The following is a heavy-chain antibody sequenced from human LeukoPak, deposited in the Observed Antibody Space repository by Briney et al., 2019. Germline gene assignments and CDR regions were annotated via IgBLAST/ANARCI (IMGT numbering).Heavy chain of an antibody. CDR2: IKQDGSEK. V-gene: IGHV3-7*01. D-gene: IGHD3-10*01. CDR1: GFPFSSYW. Sequence: GGSLRLSCAASGFPFSSYWMSWVRQAPGKGLEWVANIKQDGSEKYYVDSVKGRFTISRDNAKNSLYLQMNSLRAEDTAVYYCARESLWFGEFTDAFDIWGQGTMVTVSS. CDR3: ARESLWFGEFTDAFDI. J-gene: IGHJ3*02.